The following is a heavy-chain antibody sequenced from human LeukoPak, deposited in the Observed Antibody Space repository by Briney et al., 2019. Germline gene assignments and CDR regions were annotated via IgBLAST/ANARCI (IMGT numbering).Heavy chain of an antibody. Sequence: GRSLRLSCAASGFTFSSYGMHWVRQAPGKGLEWVAVISYDGSNKYYADSVKGRFTISRDNSKNTLYLQVNSLRAEDTAVYYCAKDRGYSYAQRYYYYGMDVWGQGTTVTVSS. D-gene: IGHD5-18*01. J-gene: IGHJ6*02. CDR1: GFTFSSYG. V-gene: IGHV3-30*18. CDR3: AKDRGYSYAQRYYYYGMDV. CDR2: ISYDGSNK.